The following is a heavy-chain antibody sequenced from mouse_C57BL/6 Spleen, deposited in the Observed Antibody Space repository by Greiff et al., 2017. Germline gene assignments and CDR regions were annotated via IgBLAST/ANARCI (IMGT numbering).Heavy chain of an antibody. CDR3: AIPIYYDYGGAMDY. J-gene: IGHJ4*01. Sequence: QVQLQQPGAELVKPGASVKVSCKASGYTFTSYWMHWVKQRPGQGLEWIGRIHPSDSDTNYNQKFKGKATLTVDKSSSTAYMQLSSLTSEDSAVYYCAIPIYYDYGGAMDYWGQGTSVTVSS. CDR2: IHPSDSDT. D-gene: IGHD2-4*01. CDR1: GYTFTSYW. V-gene: IGHV1-74*01.